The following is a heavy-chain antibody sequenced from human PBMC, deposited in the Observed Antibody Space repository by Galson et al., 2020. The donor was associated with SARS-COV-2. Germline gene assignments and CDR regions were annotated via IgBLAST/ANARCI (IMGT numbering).Heavy chain of an antibody. CDR2: IYHYGGI. D-gene: IGHD4-17*01. V-gene: IGHV4-38-2*01. J-gene: IGHJ4*02. CDR1: GYSISNGYY. CDR3: ARGSSYGDTPPWLDD. Sequence: ASETPSLTCGVSGYSISNGYYWGWIRQPPGKGLEWIGIIYHYGGIYYNPSLKSRVSISVDTSKNQFSLNLNSLTAADTAVYYCARGSSYGDTPPWLDDWGQGTLVTVSS.